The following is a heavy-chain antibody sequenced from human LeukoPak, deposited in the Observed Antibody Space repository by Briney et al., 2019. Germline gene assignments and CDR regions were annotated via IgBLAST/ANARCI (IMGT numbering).Heavy chain of an antibody. CDR2: ISSSSSYI. D-gene: IGHD2-15*01. Sequence: GGSLRLSCAASGFTFSSYSMNWVRQAPGKGLEWVSSISSSSSYIYYADSVKGRFTISRDNAKNSLYLQMNSLRAEDTAVYYCAREQYCSGGSCYSSYYYMDVWGKGTTVTISS. CDR1: GFTFSSYS. CDR3: AREQYCSGGSCYSSYYYMDV. J-gene: IGHJ6*03. V-gene: IGHV3-21*04.